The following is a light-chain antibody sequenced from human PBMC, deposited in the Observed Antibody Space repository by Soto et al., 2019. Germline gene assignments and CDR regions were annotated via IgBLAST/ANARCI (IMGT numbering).Light chain of an antibody. CDR2: DAS. Sequence: EIVMTQSPATLSVSPGERATLSCRASQSVSSNLAWYQQKPGQAPRLLIYDASTRATGIPARSSGSGAGTEFTLTISSLQPEDFAVYHCQQYHNWPPITFGQGTRLEIK. CDR3: QQYHNWPPIT. CDR1: QSVSSN. V-gene: IGKV3-15*01. J-gene: IGKJ5*01.